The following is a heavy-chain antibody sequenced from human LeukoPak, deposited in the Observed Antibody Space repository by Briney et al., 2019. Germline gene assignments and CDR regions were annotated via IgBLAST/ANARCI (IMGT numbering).Heavy chain of an antibody. Sequence: PGGSLRLSCAASGFTVSSNYMSWVRQAPGKGLEWVSVIYSGGSTYYADSVKGRFTISRDTSQNELYLQMNSLRADDSAIYFCAKDHSADGWPTFEYWGRGTLVSVSS. CDR3: AKDHSADGWPTFEY. J-gene: IGHJ4*02. D-gene: IGHD5-24*01. CDR2: IYSGGST. CDR1: GFTVSSNY. V-gene: IGHV3-53*01.